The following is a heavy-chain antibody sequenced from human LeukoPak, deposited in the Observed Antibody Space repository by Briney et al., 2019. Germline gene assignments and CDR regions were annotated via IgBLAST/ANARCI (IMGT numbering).Heavy chain of an antibody. D-gene: IGHD6-13*01. J-gene: IGHJ4*02. Sequence: HTGGSPRLSCAASGFTFSSYEMNWVRQAPGKGLEWVSYISSSGSTIYYADSVKGRFTISRDNAKNSLYLQMNSLRAEDTAVYYCARDSSSWPYYFDYWGQGTLVTVSS. CDR2: ISSSGSTI. CDR1: GFTFSSYE. CDR3: ARDSSSWPYYFDY. V-gene: IGHV3-48*03.